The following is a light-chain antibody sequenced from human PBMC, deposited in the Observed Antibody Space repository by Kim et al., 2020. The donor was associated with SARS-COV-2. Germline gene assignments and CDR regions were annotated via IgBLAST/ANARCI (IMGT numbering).Light chain of an antibody. CDR2: EVN. Sequence: GQSVTIYCTGTSSDVGTYSRVSWYQQSPGTAPKLMIYEVNDRPSGVPDRFSGSKSGNTASLTISGLQAGDEADYYCSSYTSSNIYVFGTGTKVTVL. CDR3: SSYTSSNIYV. CDR1: SSDVGTYSR. V-gene: IGLV2-18*02. J-gene: IGLJ1*01.